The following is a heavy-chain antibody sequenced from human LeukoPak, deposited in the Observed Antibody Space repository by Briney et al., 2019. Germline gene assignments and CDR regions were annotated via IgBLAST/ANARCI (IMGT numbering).Heavy chain of an antibody. Sequence: GRSLRLSCAASGFTFRNFVMHWVRQAPGKGLEWVAVISYDGSNKYYADSVKGRFTISRDNSKNTLYLQMNSLRAEDTAVYYCAKAFYGSGYGAFDIWGQGTMVTVSS. J-gene: IGHJ3*02. V-gene: IGHV3-30*18. CDR2: ISYDGSNK. CDR1: GFTFRNFV. D-gene: IGHD3-10*01. CDR3: AKAFYGSGYGAFDI.